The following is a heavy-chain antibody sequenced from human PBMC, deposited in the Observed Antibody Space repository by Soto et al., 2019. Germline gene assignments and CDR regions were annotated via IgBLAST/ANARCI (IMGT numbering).Heavy chain of an antibody. CDR3: AKDWDSSGWYYFDY. CDR2: IWYDGSNK. CDR1: GFTFSSYG. D-gene: IGHD6-19*01. V-gene: IGHV3-30*02. J-gene: IGHJ4*02. Sequence: GGSLRLSCAASGFTFSSYGMHWVRQAPGKGLEWVAVIWYDGSNKYYADSVKGRFTISRDNSKNTLYLQMNSLRAEDTAVYYCAKDWDSSGWYYFDYWGQGTLVTVSS.